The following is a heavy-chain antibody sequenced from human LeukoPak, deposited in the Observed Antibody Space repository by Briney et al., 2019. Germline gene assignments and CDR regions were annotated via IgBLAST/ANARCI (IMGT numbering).Heavy chain of an antibody. CDR2: INPDSVNT. Sequence: ASVKVSCKASGYNFIGYNIYWVRQAPGQGLEWMGWINPDSVNTNYAQRFKGRVTMTRDTSMNTAYMELSRLSSDDTAVYYCAKGSIYSYYYYMDVWGKGTTVTVSS. V-gene: IGHV1-2*02. CDR1: GYNFIGYN. CDR3: AKGSIYSYYYYMDV. J-gene: IGHJ6*03.